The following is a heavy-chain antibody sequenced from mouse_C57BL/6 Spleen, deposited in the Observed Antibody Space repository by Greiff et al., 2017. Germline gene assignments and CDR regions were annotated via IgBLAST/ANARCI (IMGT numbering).Heavy chain of an antibody. D-gene: IGHD1-1*01. CDR2: ISSGSSTI. CDR3: ARPRTVGADWYFDV. J-gene: IGHJ1*03. CDR1: GFTFSDYG. V-gene: IGHV5-17*01. Sequence: EVMLVESGGGLVKPGGSLKLSCAASGFTFSDYGMHWVRQAPEKGLEWVAYISSGSSTIYYADTVKGRFTISRDNAKNTLFLQMTSLRSEDTAMYYCARPRTVGADWYFDVWGTGTTVTVSS.